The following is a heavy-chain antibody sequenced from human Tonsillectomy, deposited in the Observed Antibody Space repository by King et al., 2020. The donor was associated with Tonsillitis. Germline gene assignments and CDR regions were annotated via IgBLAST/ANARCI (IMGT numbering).Heavy chain of an antibody. CDR1: GGSISSNY. D-gene: IGHD3-9*01. V-gene: IGHV4-59*08. Sequence: VQLQESGPGLVKPSETLSLTCSVSGGSISSNYWSWIRQPPGKGLEWIGYIYYSGNTNYNPSLKSRVTISVDTPKNQFSLKLRSVTAADTAVYYCASWGRYDILTGYSYYFDQWGQGTPVTVSS. CDR2: IYYSGNT. J-gene: IGHJ4*02. CDR3: ASWGRYDILTGYSYYFDQ.